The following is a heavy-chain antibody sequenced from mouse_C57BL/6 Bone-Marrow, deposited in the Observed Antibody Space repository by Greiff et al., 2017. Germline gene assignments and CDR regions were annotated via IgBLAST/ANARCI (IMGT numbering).Heavy chain of an antibody. CDR2: IDPENGDT. J-gene: IGHJ2*01. V-gene: IGHV14-4*01. D-gene: IGHD1-1*01. Sequence: VQLQQSGAELVRPGASVKLSCTASGFNIKDDYMHWVKQRPEQGLEWIGWIDPENGDTEYASKFQGKATITADTSSNTAYLQLSSLTSEDTAVYYCTTKDYYGSGYFDYWGQGTTLTVSS. CDR3: TTKDYYGSGYFDY. CDR1: GFNIKDDY.